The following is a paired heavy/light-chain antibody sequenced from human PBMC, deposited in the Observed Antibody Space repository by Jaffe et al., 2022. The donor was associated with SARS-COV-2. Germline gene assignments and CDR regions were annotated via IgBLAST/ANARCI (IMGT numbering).Heavy chain of an antibody. D-gene: IGHD6-19*01. CDR3: ATFGIAVAERRDY. J-gene: IGHJ4*02. CDR1: GDSISSTNW. Sequence: QVQLQESGPGLVKPSGTLSLTCAVSGDSISSTNWWSWVRQPPGKGLEWIGEISHSGSTNFNPSLKSRVTMSVDKSKNQFSLKLSSVTAADTAVYYCATFGIAVAERRDYWGQGTLVTVSS. V-gene: IGHV4-4*02. CDR2: ISHSGST.
Light chain of an antibody. CDR3: QQSYSNPLT. Sequence: DIQMTQSPSSLSASVGDRVTITCRASLTIMSYLNWYQQKPGKAPKLLIYTASNLQTGVPSRFSGSGSGTDFSLTISSLQPEDFATYYCQQSYSNPLTFGGGTRVEIK. CDR1: LTIMSY. CDR2: TAS. J-gene: IGKJ4*01. V-gene: IGKV1-39*01.